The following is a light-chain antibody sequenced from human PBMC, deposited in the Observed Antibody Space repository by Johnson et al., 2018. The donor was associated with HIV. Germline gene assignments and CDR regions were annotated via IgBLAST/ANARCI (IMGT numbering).Light chain of an antibody. CDR3: GTWDSSLSVYV. J-gene: IGLJ1*01. CDR2: DNN. CDR1: SSNIGNNY. V-gene: IGLV1-51*01. Sequence: QSVLTQPPSVSAAPGQKVTISCSGSSSNIGNNYVSWYQQLPRTAPKLLIYDNNKRPSGIPDRFSGSKSGTSATLGITGLQTGDEADYYCGTWDSSLSVYVFGTGTKVTFL.